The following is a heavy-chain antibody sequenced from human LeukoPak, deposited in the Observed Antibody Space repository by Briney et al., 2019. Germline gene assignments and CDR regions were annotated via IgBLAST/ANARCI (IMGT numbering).Heavy chain of an antibody. V-gene: IGHV3-30*18. Sequence: GGSLRLSCAASGFTFSSYGMHWVRQAPGKGLEWVAVISYDGSNKYYADSVKGRFTISRDDSKNTLYLQMNSLRAEDTAVYYCAKPAKRWLQVWDLYYFDSWGQGTLVTVSS. CDR1: GFTFSSYG. CDR3: AKPAKRWLQVWDLYYFDS. D-gene: IGHD5-24*01. J-gene: IGHJ4*02. CDR2: ISYDGSNK.